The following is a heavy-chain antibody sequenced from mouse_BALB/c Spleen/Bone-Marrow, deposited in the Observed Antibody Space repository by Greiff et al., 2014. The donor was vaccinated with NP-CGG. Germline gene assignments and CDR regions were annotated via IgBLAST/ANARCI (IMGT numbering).Heavy chain of an antibody. J-gene: IGHJ2*02. D-gene: IGHD2-3*01. V-gene: IGHV4-1*02. CDR3: ARLGYYGYFNY. Sequence: EVQLQQSGGGLVQPGGSLKLSCAASGFDFSRYWMSWVRQAPGKGLEWIGEINPDSSTINYTPSLKDKFIISRDNAKNTLYLQMSKVRSEDTALYYCARLGYYGYFNYWGQGTSLTVSS. CDR1: GFDFSRYW. CDR2: INPDSSTI.